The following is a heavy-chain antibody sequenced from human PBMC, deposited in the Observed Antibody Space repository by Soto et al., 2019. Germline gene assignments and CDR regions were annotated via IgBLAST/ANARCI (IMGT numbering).Heavy chain of an antibody. D-gene: IGHD3-9*01. CDR2: IFSNDEK. CDR1: GFSLSNARMG. J-gene: IGHJ6*02. V-gene: IGHV2-26*01. Sequence: PTEPLTLARTVCGFSLSNARMGVSWIRQPPGKALEWLAHIFSNDEKSYSTSLKIRLTISKDTSKSQVVLTMTNMDPVDTATYYCARIPYDILTGHIHATNYYYGMDVWGQGTTVTASS. CDR3: ARIPYDILTGHIHATNYYYGMDV.